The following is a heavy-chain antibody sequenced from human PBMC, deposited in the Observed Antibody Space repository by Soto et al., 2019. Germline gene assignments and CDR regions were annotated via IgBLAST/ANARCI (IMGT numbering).Heavy chain of an antibody. J-gene: IGHJ4*02. CDR3: AKMLIGNVYFDY. Sequence: PGGSLRLSCAASGFTFSSYAMGWVRQAPGKGLEWVSAISGSGGSTYYADSVKGRFTISRDNSKNTLYLQMNSLRAEDTAVYYCAKMLIGNVYFDYWGQGTLVTVSS. V-gene: IGHV3-23*01. D-gene: IGHD3-10*02. CDR1: GFTFSSYA. CDR2: ISGSGGST.